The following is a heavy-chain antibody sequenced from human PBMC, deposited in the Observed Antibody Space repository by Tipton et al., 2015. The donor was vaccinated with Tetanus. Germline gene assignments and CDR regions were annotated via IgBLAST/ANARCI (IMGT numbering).Heavy chain of an antibody. CDR1: GYIFNNYW. D-gene: IGHD2-8*01. Sequence: VQLVQSGGEVKKPGESLKISCKGSGYIFNNYWIGWVRQKPGKGLEWMGIIYPGDSDTRNSPSFQGQVTISVDKSINTAYLQWSSLKASDTSMFYCARAHCTDGVCNFDFWGQGALVTVAS. J-gene: IGHJ4*02. V-gene: IGHV5-51*01. CDR3: ARAHCTDGVCNFDF. CDR2: IYPGDSDT.